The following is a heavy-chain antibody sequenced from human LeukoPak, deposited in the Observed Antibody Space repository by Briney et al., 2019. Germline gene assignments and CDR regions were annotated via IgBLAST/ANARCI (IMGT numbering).Heavy chain of an antibody. CDR2: ISSSSSTI. Sequence: GSLKLSRAASGITFSSYNLDWVRQASGKGLGGGSYISSSSSTIYYADSVKGRFTISRDNAKNSLFLQMNSLRDEDTAVYYCARDLRYSPGVFLDYWGQGTLVTVSS. V-gene: IGHV3-48*02. CDR1: GITFSSYN. J-gene: IGHJ4*02. CDR3: ARDLRYSPGVFLDY. D-gene: IGHD5-18*01.